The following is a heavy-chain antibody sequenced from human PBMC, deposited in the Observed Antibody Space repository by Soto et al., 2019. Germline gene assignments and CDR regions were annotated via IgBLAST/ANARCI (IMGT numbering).Heavy chain of an antibody. CDR3: ARYYRGSGRYFFDY. Sequence: GGSLRLSCVASGFTFISSFMGWIRQAPGKGLEWVANINQDGGVTYYVDSVEGRFTISRDNTKDSLYLQMNSLRGEDAAIYYCARYYRGSGRYFFDYWGQGTPVTVSS. D-gene: IGHD6-19*01. V-gene: IGHV3-7*03. CDR2: INQDGGVT. J-gene: IGHJ4*02. CDR1: GFTFISSF.